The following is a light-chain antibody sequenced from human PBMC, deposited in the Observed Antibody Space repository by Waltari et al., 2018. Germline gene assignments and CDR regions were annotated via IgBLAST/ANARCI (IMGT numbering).Light chain of an antibody. CDR1: QSVSKW. V-gene: IGKV1-5*03. CDR3: QNYNSDLGVT. Sequence: DIQITQSPSTLSASVGDRVTITCRASQSVSKWLAWYQQKPWKVPKLLFYQASILEDGVPSRFRGSGSGPECTLTITSLQPDDFATYYCQNYNSDLGVTFGQGTRLEIK. J-gene: IGKJ5*01. CDR2: QAS.